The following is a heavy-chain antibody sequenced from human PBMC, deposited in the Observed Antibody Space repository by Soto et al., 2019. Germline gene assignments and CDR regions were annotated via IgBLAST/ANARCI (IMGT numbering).Heavy chain of an antibody. CDR3: TRRSYSGYDYEGEFDY. CDR1: GFRFGDFA. CDR2: IRSKVFGGTT. D-gene: IGHD5-12*01. J-gene: IGHJ4*02. V-gene: IGHV3-49*03. Sequence: EVQLVESGGGLVQPGRSLRLSCTASGFRFGDFAMSWIRQAPGKGLGWVGFIRSKVFGGTTDYAASVRGRFTISRDDSRSIAYLHMNSLKTEDTAVYYCTRRSYSGYDYEGEFDYWGQGTLVTVSS.